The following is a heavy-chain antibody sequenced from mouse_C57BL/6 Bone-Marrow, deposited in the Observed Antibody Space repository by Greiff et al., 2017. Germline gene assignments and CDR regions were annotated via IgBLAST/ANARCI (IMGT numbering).Heavy chain of an antibody. D-gene: IGHD4-1*01. J-gene: IGHJ2*01. CDR2: ISSGGSYT. CDR3: ARRTGTDYFDY. CDR1: GFTFSSYG. Sequence: DVKLVESGGDLVKPGGSLKLSCAASGFTFSSYGMSWVRQTPDKRLEWVATISSGGSYTYYPDSVKGRFTISRDNAKNTLYLQRSSLKSEDTAMYYCARRTGTDYFDYWGQGTTLTVSS. V-gene: IGHV5-6*02.